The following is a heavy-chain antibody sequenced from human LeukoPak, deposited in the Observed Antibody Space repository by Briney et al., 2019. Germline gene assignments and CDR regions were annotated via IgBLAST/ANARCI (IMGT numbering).Heavy chain of an antibody. CDR3: ARDPLRRGRDAFDI. CDR1: GYTFTSYG. CDR2: ISAYNGNT. Sequence: ASVTVSCKASGYTFTSYGISWVRQAPGQGVEWMGWISAYNGNTNYAQKLQGRVTMTTDTSTSTAYMELRSLRSDDTAVYYCARDPLRRGRDAFDIWGQGTMVTVSS. V-gene: IGHV1-18*01. D-gene: IGHD6-25*01. J-gene: IGHJ3*02.